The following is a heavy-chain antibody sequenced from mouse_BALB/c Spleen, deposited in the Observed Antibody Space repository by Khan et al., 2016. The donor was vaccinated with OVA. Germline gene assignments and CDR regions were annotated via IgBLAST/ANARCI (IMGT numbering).Heavy chain of an antibody. V-gene: IGHV1S135*01. CDR3: VRGTFGY. D-gene: IGHD3-3*01. CDR1: GYSFTSYY. Sequence: VQLQQSGPELMKPGASVNISCKASGYSFTSYYIHWVKQSHEKSLEWIGYIDPFNGGTDYNRKFKGKATLTVDKSSSTAYIHLSSLTSEDSAVYYCVRGTFGYWGQGTLVTVSA. J-gene: IGHJ3*01. CDR2: IDPFNGGT.